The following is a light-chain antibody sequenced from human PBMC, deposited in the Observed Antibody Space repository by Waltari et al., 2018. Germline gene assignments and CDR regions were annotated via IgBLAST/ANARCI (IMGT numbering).Light chain of an antibody. Sequence: QSVLTQPPSASGTPGQRVTISCSGSSSNIGSNTVNWYQQLPGPAPKLLIYSNNQRPSGVPDRFSGSKSGTSASLASSGLQSEDEADYDCAAWDDSLNGPNWVFGGGTKLTVL. CDR3: AAWDDSLNGPNWV. CDR2: SNN. J-gene: IGLJ3*02. V-gene: IGLV1-44*01. CDR1: SSNIGSNT.